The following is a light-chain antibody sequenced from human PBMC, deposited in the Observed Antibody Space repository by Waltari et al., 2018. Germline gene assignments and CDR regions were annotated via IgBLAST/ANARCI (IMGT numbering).Light chain of an antibody. Sequence: DIQMTKSPSSLSASVGDTVTITCKASQSVSSWLVWYQQKPGKAPQAMIYQASSLESGVPSRFSGGGSGTDFTLTISSLQPEDFATYYCQQYNSEPFTFGPGTKVNVK. CDR2: QAS. J-gene: IGKJ3*01. CDR1: QSVSSW. CDR3: QQYNSEPFT. V-gene: IGKV1-5*01.